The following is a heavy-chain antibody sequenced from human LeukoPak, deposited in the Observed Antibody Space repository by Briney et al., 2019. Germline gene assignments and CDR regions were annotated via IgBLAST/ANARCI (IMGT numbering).Heavy chain of an antibody. CDR2: INHSGST. CDR1: GGSFSGYY. CDR3: ARGRGAGRSSSRGDRYYYYYMDV. V-gene: IGHV4-34*01. J-gene: IGHJ6*03. D-gene: IGHD6-13*01. Sequence: ASETLSLTCAVYGGSFSGYYWSWIRQPPGKVLEWIGEINHSGSTNYNPSLKSRVTISVDTSKNQFSLKLSSVTAADTAVYYCARGRGAGRSSSRGDRYYYYYMDVWGKGTTVTVSS.